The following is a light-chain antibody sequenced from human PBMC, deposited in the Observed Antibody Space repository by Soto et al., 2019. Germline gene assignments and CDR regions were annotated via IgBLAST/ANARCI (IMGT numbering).Light chain of an antibody. J-gene: IGLJ2*01. V-gene: IGLV4-60*03. CDR1: SGHSSYI. Sequence: QSVLTQSSSASASLGSSVKLTCTLSSGHSSYIIAWHQQQPGKAPRYLMKLEGSGSYNKGSGVPDRFSGSSSGADRYLTISNLKSEDEADYYCETWDSNTHRVFGGGTKVTVL. CDR2: LEGSGSY. CDR3: ETWDSNTHRV.